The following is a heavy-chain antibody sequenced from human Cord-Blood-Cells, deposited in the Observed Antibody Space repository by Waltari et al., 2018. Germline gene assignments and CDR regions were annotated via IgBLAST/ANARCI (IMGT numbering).Heavy chain of an antibody. Sequence: QVQLLQSGAEVRKPGSSVKVTCKASGGTFSSYSICLGRQAPGHGLEWMGRASPSLGTANYAQNDQGRVTITADESTRTAYMELSSRRSEDTAVYDCARDAPGNARYGMAVWGQGTTVTVSS. CDR1: GGTFSSYS. CDR3: ARDAPGNARYGMAV. CDR2: ASPSLGTA. J-gene: IGHJ6*02. D-gene: IGHD4-4*01. V-gene: IGHV1-69*01.